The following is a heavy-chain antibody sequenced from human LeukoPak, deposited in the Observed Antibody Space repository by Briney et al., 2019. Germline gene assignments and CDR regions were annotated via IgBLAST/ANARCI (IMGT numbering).Heavy chain of an antibody. V-gene: IGHV3-48*03. CDR3: ARDRGTKGRAYFDY. CDR1: GFTLSSYE. D-gene: IGHD1-26*01. J-gene: IGHJ4*02. Sequence: GGSLRLSCTASGFTLSSYEMSWIRQAPGKGLEWVSYISSSGSTIYYADSVKGRFTISRDNAKNSLYLQMNSLRAEDTAVYYCARDRGTKGRAYFDYWGQGTLVTVSS. CDR2: ISSSGSTI.